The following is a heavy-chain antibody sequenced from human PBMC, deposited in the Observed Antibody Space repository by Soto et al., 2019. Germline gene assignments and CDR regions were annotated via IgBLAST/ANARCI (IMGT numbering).Heavy chain of an antibody. CDR3: ASPSWVGGYYRGMDV. J-gene: IGHJ6*04. CDR1: GYTFTSYG. Sequence: ASVKVSCKASGYTFTSYGISWVRQAPGQGLEWMGWISAYNGNTSYAQKFQGRVTMTRNTSRSTAYMELSSLRSEDTAVYYCASPSWVGGYYRGMDVWGEGTTVTVSS. D-gene: IGHD2-2*01. CDR2: ISAYNGNT. V-gene: IGHV1-18*01.